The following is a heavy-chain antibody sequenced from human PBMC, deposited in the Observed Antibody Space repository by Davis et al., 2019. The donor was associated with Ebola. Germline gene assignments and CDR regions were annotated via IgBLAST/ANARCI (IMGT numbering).Heavy chain of an antibody. CDR3: ARDGKDWGGLDY. CDR1: GFTFSRSG. J-gene: IGHJ4*02. Sequence: GESLKISCAASGFTFSRSGMHWVRQAPGKGLEWLAVLSYDGKRDYYADSVKGRFTISRDNSKSTLYLQINTLRDDDTAVYYCARDGKDWGGLDYRGQGTLVVVSS. CDR2: LSYDGKRD. V-gene: IGHV3-30*04. D-gene: IGHD7-27*01.